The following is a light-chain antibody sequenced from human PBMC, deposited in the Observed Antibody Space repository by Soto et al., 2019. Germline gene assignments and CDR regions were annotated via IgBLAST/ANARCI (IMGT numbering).Light chain of an antibody. CDR1: ESVGSH. CDR3: QQYDNWPPWT. V-gene: IGKV3-15*01. J-gene: IGKJ1*01. CDR2: GVS. Sequence: DTVMTQSPATLSVSPGETATLSCRASESVGSHLAWYQQKPGQAPRLLIYGVSTRATGIPARFRGSGFETEFTLTISSLQSEDFAVYYCQQYDNWPPWTFGQGTKV.